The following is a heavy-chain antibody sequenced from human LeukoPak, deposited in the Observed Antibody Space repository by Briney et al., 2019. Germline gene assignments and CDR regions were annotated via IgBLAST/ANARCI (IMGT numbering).Heavy chain of an antibody. CDR2: IYHSGCC. Sequence: PAGTLSLTCAVSGGSISSCHWWGWVRERSGKGVEWVGAIYHSGCCNYNPSLTRGVTISVDKSKNQIPLKLSTVPAADTASYHCARPPGRGSARDYWGQGTLVTDS. J-gene: IGHJ4*02. V-gene: IGHV4-4*02. D-gene: IGHD3-10*01. CDR3: ARPPGRGSARDY. CDR1: GGSISSCHW.